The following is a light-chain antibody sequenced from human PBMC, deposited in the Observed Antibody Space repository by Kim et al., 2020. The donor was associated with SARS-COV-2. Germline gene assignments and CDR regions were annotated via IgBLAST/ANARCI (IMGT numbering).Light chain of an antibody. Sequence: LSPGERATFSCRASQYVTSSYLAWYQHKPGQAPRLLIYGAPSRATGIPDRFSGSGSGTDFVLTISRLEPEDFAVYYCQQYGNSRLTFGGGTKLEI. V-gene: IGKV3-20*01. CDR1: QYVTSSY. CDR2: GAP. CDR3: QQYGNSRLT. J-gene: IGKJ4*01.